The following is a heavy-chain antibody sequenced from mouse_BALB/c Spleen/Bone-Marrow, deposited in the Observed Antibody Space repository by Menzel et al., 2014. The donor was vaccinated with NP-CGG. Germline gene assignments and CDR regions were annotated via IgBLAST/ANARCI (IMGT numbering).Heavy chain of an antibody. V-gene: IGHV4-1*02. CDR1: GFDFSRYW. J-gene: IGHJ1*01. CDR2: INPNSRTI. D-gene: IGHD2-2*01. CDR3: ALLGSYGYFEV. Sequence: EVKLVESGGGLVQPGGSLKLSCAASGFDFSRYWMSWVRQAPGKGLEWIGEINPNSRTINYTPSLKDKFIISRDNAKNTLYLQMAKVRSEDPALYYCALLGSYGYFEVWGAGTTFTVSS.